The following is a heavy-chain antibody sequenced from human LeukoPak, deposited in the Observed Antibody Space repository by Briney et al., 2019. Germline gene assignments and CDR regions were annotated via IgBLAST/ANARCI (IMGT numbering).Heavy chain of an antibody. D-gene: IGHD3-22*01. J-gene: IGHJ4*02. V-gene: IGHV3-48*01. CDR1: GFTFSSYS. CDR2: ISSSSSTI. Sequence: GGSLRLSCAASGFTFSSYSMNWVRQAPGKGLEWVSYISSSSSTIYYADSVKGRFTISRDNAKNSLCLQMNSLRAEDTAVYYCASLTDYYDSSGYPTDYWGQGTLVTVSS. CDR3: ASLTDYYDSSGYPTDY.